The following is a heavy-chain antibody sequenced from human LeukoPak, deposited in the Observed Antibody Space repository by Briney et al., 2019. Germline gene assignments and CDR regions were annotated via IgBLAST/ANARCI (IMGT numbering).Heavy chain of an antibody. CDR2: INAGNGNT. D-gene: IGHD5-18*01. CDR1: GYTFTSYA. V-gene: IGHV1-3*01. CDR3: ARGYGYGYARLFDY. Sequence: ASVKVSCKASGYTFTSYAMHWVRQAPGQRLEWMGWINAGNGNTKYSQKFQGRVTITRDTSASTAYMELSSLRSEDTAVYYCARGYGYGYARLFDYWGQGTLVTVSS. J-gene: IGHJ4*02.